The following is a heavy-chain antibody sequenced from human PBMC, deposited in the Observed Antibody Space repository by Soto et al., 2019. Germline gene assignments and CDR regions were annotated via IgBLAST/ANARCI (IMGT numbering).Heavy chain of an antibody. J-gene: IGHJ6*02. CDR1: GDSISTYY. Sequence: QVQLQESGPGLVKPSETLSLTCTVSGDSISTYYWSWIRQPPGKGLEWIGYLYDRGSTHYNPSLTRRVTISVDTSQNQLSLKLTSVTAADTAVYYCARDNYYGSVTYFRLDVWGQGTQVPLSS. V-gene: IGHV4-59*01. CDR3: ARDNYYGSVTYFRLDV. CDR2: LYDRGST. D-gene: IGHD3-10*01.